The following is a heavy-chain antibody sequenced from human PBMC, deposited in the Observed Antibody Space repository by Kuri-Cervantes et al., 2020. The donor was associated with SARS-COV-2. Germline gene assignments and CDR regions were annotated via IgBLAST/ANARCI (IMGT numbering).Heavy chain of an antibody. CDR2: ISGSGGST. CDR1: GFTFSSYA. Sequence: GESLKISCAASGFTFSSYAMGWVRQAPGKGLEWVSAISGSGGSTYYADSVKGRFTISRDNSKNTLYLQMNSLRAEDTAVYYCARKIITGTGGAFDYWGQGTLVTVSS. J-gene: IGHJ4*02. D-gene: IGHD1/OR15-1a*01. CDR3: ARKIITGTGGAFDY. V-gene: IGHV3-23*01.